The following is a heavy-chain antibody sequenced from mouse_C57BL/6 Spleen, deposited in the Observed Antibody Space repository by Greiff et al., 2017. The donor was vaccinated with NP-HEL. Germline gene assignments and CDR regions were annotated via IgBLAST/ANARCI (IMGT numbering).Heavy chain of an antibody. V-gene: IGHV3-6*01. CDR2: ISYDGSN. Sequence: DVQLQESGPGLVKPSQSLSLTCSVTGYSITSGYYWYWIRQFPGNQLEWMGYISYDGSNNYNPCPKNRIPIIRNTSKNQFFLKLNSVTTEDTATYYCAREAIYYDYDERFAYWGQGTLVTVSA. CDR1: GYSITSGYY. J-gene: IGHJ3*01. D-gene: IGHD2-4*01. CDR3: AREAIYYDYDERFAY.